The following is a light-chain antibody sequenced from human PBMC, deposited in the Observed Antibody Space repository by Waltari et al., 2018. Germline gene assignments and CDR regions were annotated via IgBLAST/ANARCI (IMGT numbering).Light chain of an antibody. CDR1: SSDVGGYNY. J-gene: IGLJ1*01. Sequence: QSALTQPASVSGSPGQSITISCTGTSSDVGGYNYVSWYQQHPGKAPKLMICDVSNRPSGFSNRFSGSKSGNTASLTISGLQAEDEADYYCSSYTSSSTLGFGTGTKVTVL. V-gene: IGLV2-14*03. CDR3: SSYTSSSTLG. CDR2: DVS.